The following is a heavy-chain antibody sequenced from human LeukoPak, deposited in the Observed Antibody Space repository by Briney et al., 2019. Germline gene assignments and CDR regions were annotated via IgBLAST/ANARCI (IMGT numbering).Heavy chain of an antibody. CDR3: ARDGRAGTVYFDY. Sequence: GALRLSCAASGFTFSSYAMHWVRQAPGKGLEWVAVISYDGSNKYYADSVKGRFTISRDNSKNTLYLQMNSLRAEDTAVYYCARDGRAGTVYFDYWGQGTLVTVSS. D-gene: IGHD6-19*01. CDR2: ISYDGSNK. V-gene: IGHV3-30-3*01. J-gene: IGHJ4*02. CDR1: GFTFSSYA.